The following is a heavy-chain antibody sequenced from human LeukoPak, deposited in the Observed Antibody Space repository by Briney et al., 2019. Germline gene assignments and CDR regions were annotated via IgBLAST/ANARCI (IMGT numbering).Heavy chain of an antibody. J-gene: IGHJ6*03. D-gene: IGHD5-12*01. CDR2: IRYDGSHK. CDR3: AKGSGYEHNYYYYYMDV. Sequence: PGGSLRLSCAASGFTFSSYWMSWVRQAPGKGLEWVAFIRYDGSHKYYADSVRGRLTISRDNSQNTLYLQMNSLRAEDTAVYYCAKGSGYEHNYYYYYMDVWGKGTTVTISS. V-gene: IGHV3-30*02. CDR1: GFTFSSYW.